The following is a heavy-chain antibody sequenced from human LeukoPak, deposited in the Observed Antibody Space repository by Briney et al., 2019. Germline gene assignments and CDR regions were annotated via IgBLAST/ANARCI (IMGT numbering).Heavy chain of an antibody. Sequence: GGSLRLSCAASGFTFSDYYMSWIRQAPGRGLEWVSYISTSVTYTEYADSVKGRFTISRDNAKHSLYLQMNSLRAEDTAVYYCAREGRSGSYLGRFDPWGQGTLVTVSS. D-gene: IGHD1-26*01. CDR3: AREGRSGSYLGRFDP. CDR1: GFTFSDYY. CDR2: ISTSVTYT. J-gene: IGHJ5*02. V-gene: IGHV3-11*05.